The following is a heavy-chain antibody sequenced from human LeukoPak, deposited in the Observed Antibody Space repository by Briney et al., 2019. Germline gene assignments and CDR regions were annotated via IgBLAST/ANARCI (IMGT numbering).Heavy chain of an antibody. V-gene: IGHV1-18*01. CDR2: ISAYNGNT. J-gene: IGHJ4*02. Sequence: ASVKVSCKASGYTFTSYGISWVRQAPGQGLEWMGWISAYNGNTNYAQKLQGRVTMTTDTSTSTAYMELRSLRSDDTAVYYCARDRAVRGVNSLYYFDYWGQGTPVTVSS. CDR3: ARDRAVRGVNSLYYFDY. CDR1: GYTFTSYG. D-gene: IGHD3-10*01.